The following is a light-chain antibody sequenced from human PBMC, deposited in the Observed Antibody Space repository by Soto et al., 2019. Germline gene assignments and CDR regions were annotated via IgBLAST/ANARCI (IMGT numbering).Light chain of an antibody. V-gene: IGKV3-15*01. CDR1: QSVSSN. CDR3: QQYNNWPLT. J-gene: IGKJ4*01. CDR2: GAS. Sequence: EIVMTQSPATLSVSPGERATLSCRASQSVSSNIAWYQQKPGQAPRLLIYGASTRATGISARFSGSGSRTEFTLTISSLQSEDFAVYYCQQYNNWPLTFGGGTKVEIK.